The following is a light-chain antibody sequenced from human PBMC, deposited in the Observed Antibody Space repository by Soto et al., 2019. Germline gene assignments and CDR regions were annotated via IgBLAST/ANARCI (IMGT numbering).Light chain of an antibody. Sequence: EVTLNTSSLSASVGDRVTITCRASRSISSYLKCYQQKPGQAPKVLIYDAYSLQSGVPSRFSGNGSGTEFTLTFSSLQSEDFAVYYCQQYTNRPRTFGQGTNVDI. CDR3: QQYTNRPRT. J-gene: IGKJ1*01. CDR1: RSISSY. V-gene: IGKV1-13*01. CDR2: DAY.